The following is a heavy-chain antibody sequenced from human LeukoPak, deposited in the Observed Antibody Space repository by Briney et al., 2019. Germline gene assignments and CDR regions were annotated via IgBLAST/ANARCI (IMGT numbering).Heavy chain of an antibody. V-gene: IGHV4-4*07. Sequence: SESLSFTCTASGGSISSYYLSWIRQPAGKGLEWIGRIYSTGSTNYNPSLKSRVTMSVDTSKNQFSLRLRSVTAADTAVYYCARQIASAGTAGFDFWGQGALVTVSS. CDR2: IYSTGST. D-gene: IGHD6-13*01. CDR1: GGSISSYY. J-gene: IGHJ4*02. CDR3: ARQIASAGTAGFDF.